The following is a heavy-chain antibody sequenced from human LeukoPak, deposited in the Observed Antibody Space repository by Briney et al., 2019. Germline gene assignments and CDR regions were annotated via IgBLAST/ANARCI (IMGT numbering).Heavy chain of an antibody. D-gene: IGHD2-8*01. Sequence: NPSETLSLTCSVSGGSINSFFWSWIRQSPGKALEWIGYINYSGTANYKPSLKSRVTISLDTSKNQVSLRLTSVTGADTAVYYCARVPYSDRIELYYMDVWGKGTTVTVSS. J-gene: IGHJ6*03. CDR2: INYSGTA. CDR1: GGSINSFF. CDR3: ARVPYSDRIELYYMDV. V-gene: IGHV4-59*01.